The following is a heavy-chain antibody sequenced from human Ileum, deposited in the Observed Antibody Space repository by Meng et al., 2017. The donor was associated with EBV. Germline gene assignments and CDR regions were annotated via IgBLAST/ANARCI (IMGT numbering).Heavy chain of an antibody. J-gene: IGHJ5*02. CDR3: ARYGRCNGNSFYCFDP. Sequence: QVRLQQWGTGILKPSETLALTCSVYGGSFNDYYWTWLRQPPGKGLEWIGEIDQSGYTKFNPSLSSRATISRDTSNNQFSLRLNSVTAADTALYYCARYGRCNGNSFYCFDPWGQGTLVTVSS. D-gene: IGHD4-23*01. CDR2: IDQSGYT. V-gene: IGHV4-34*01. CDR1: GGSFNDYY.